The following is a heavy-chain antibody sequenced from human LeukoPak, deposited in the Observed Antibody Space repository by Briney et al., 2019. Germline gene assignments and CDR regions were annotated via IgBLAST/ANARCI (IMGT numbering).Heavy chain of an antibody. J-gene: IGHJ3*01. D-gene: IGHD4-17*01. Sequence: SVKVSCKASGGTFSSYSINWVRQAPGQGLEWKGGIIPIFRTANYTQKFQGRVTITADESTSTAYMELRSLTSEDTAMYYCARDPAGGTVTSSAWGQGTMVTVSS. CDR3: ARDPAGGTVTSSA. V-gene: IGHV1-69*01. CDR2: IIPIFRTA. CDR1: GGTFSSYS.